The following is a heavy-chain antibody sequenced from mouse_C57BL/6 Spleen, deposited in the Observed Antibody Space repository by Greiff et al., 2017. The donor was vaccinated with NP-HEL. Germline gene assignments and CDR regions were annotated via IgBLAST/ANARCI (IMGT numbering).Heavy chain of an antibody. CDR3: ANYYGSSFYWYFDV. V-gene: IGHV1-81*01. Sequence: LVESGAELARPGASVKLSCKASGYTFTSYGISWVKQRTGQGLEWIGEIYPRSGNTYYNEKFKGKATLTADKSSSTAYMELRSLTSEDSAVYFCANYYGSSFYWYFDVWGTGTTVTVSS. CDR2: IYPRSGNT. CDR1: GYTFTSYG. D-gene: IGHD1-1*01. J-gene: IGHJ1*03.